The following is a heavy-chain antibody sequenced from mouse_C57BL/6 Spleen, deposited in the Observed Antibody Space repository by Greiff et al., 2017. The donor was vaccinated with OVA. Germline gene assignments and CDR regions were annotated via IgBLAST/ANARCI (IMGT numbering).Heavy chain of an antibody. CDR2: ISNLAYSI. J-gene: IGHJ4*01. CDR1: GFTFSDYG. D-gene: IGHD6-1*01. Sequence: EVKLVESGGGLVQPGGSLKLSCAASGFTFSDYGMAWVRQAPRKGPEWVAFISNLAYSIYYADTVTGRFTISRENAKNTLYLEMSSLRSEDTAMYYCARNGIYAMDYWGQGTSVTVSS. V-gene: IGHV5-15*01. CDR3: ARNGIYAMDY.